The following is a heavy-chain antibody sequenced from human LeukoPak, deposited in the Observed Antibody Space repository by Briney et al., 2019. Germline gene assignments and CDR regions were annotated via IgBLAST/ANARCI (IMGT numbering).Heavy chain of an antibody. J-gene: IGHJ4*02. Sequence: GGSLRLSCAASGFTFSSYGMPRVRQAPGKGLEWVEVIWYDGSNKYYADSVKGRFTISRDNSKNTLYLQMNSLRAEDTAVYYCARGGITMVRGALGYWGQGTLVTVSS. CDR1: GFTFSSYG. D-gene: IGHD3-10*01. CDR2: IWYDGSNK. V-gene: IGHV3-33*01. CDR3: ARGGITMVRGALGY.